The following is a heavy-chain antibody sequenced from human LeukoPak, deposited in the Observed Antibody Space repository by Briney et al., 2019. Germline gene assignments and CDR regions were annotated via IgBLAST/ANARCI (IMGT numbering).Heavy chain of an antibody. J-gene: IGHJ4*02. D-gene: IGHD5-18*01. CDR2: INPNTGGT. Sequence: ASVKLSCKASGYTFTGYYLHWVRQAPGQGLEWLGRINPNTGGTDDAQKFQGRVTMTRDTSINTAYMELSRLSPDDTAVYYCARDRSGYSYGEPLDHWGQGTLVIVSS. CDR1: GYTFTGYY. CDR3: ARDRSGYSYGEPLDH. V-gene: IGHV1-2*06.